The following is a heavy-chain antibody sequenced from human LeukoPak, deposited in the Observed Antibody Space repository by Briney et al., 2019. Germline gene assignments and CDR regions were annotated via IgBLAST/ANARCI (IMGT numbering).Heavy chain of an antibody. J-gene: IGHJ4*02. CDR3: ARGIAGYCSSTSCYRGVTD. Sequence: QPGRSLRLSCAASGFTFSSYAMHWVRQAPGKGLEWVAVISYDGSNKYYADSVKGRFTISRDNSKNTLYLQMNSLRAEDTAVYYCARGIAGYCSSTSCYRGVTDWGQGTLVTVSS. D-gene: IGHD2-2*02. CDR1: GFTFSSYA. CDR2: ISYDGSNK. V-gene: IGHV3-30*04.